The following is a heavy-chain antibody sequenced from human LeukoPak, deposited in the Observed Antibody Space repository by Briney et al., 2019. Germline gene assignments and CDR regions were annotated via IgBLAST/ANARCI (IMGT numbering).Heavy chain of an antibody. CDR2: ISYDGSNK. V-gene: IGHV3-30-3*01. CDR1: GFTFSSYA. J-gene: IGHJ5*02. CDR3: AREPEEGNWFDP. Sequence: GGSLRLSCAASGFTFSSYAMHWVRQAPGKGLEWVAVISYDGSNKYYAGSVKGRFTISRDNSKNTLYLQMNSLRAEDTAVYYCAREPEEGNWFDPWGQGTLVTVSS.